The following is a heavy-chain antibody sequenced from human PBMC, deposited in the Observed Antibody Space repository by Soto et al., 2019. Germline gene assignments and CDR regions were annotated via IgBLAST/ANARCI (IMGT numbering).Heavy chain of an antibody. CDR1: GYTFTSYD. J-gene: IGHJ6*03. CDR2: MNTNSGNT. CDR3: ARVTVVVVAATKSYYMDV. Sequence: QVQLVQSGAEVKKPGASVKVSCKASGYTFTSYDINWVRQATGQGLEWMGWMNTNSGNTGYAQKFQGRVTITRNTSITIFYMELKSMRSEDKAVYFCARVTVVVVAATKSYYMDVWGKGTTVSVSS. V-gene: IGHV1-8*01. D-gene: IGHD2-15*01.